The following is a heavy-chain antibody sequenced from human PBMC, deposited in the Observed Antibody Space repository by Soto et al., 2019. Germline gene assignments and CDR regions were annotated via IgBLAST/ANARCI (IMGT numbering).Heavy chain of an antibody. Sequence: QVQLVQSGAEVKKPGSSVKVSCKASGGTFSSYAIIWVRQAPGQGLEWRGGIIPIFGTANYAQKFQGRVTITADESTSTAYMELSSLRSEETAVYYCAREGAKGYCSSTGCSRYFDYWGQGTLVTVSS. CDR3: AREGAKGYCSSTGCSRYFDY. V-gene: IGHV1-69*01. J-gene: IGHJ4*02. CDR2: IIPIFGTA. CDR1: GGTFSSYA. D-gene: IGHD2-2*01.